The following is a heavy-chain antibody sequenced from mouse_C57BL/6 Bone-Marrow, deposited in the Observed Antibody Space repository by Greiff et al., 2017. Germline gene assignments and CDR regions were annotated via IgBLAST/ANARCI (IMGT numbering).Heavy chain of an antibody. CDR2: IYPRSGNT. V-gene: IGHV1-81*01. J-gene: IGHJ3*01. CDR3: ARGTTVVSEGFAY. Sequence: VQVVESGAELARPGASVKLSCKASGYTFTSYGISWVKQRTGQGLEWIGEIYPRSGNTYYNEKFKGKATLTADKSSSTAYMELRSLTSEDSAVYFCARGTTVVSEGFAYWGQGTLVTVSA. CDR1: GYTFTSYG. D-gene: IGHD1-1*01.